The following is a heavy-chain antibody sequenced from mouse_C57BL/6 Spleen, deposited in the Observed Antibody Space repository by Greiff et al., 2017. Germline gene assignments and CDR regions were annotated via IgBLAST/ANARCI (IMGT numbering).Heavy chain of an antibody. V-gene: IGHV5-4*03. D-gene: IGHD2-4*01. CDR1: GFTFSSYA. CDR3: ARGYDYDDYYAMDY. CDR2: ISDGGSYT. J-gene: IGHJ4*01. Sequence: EVNLVESGGGLVKPGGSLKLSCAASGFTFSSYAMSWVRQTPEKRLEWVATISDGGSYTYYPDNVKGRFTISRDNAKNNLYLQMSHLKSEDTAMYYCARGYDYDDYYAMDYWGQGTSVTVSS.